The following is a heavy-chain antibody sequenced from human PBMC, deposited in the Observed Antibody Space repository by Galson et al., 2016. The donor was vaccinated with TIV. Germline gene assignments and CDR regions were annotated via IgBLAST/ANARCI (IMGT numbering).Heavy chain of an antibody. CDR2: ISDGGNT. V-gene: IGHV3-66*02. D-gene: IGHD1-26*01. CDR1: GLSVSINY. J-gene: IGHJ6*02. Sequence: PRLSCAASGLSVSINYMTWVRQAPGKGLEWVSLISDGGNTYYPDSVKGRFTISRDNSRNTLYLQMNGLRAEDTAVYYCARDRIGDATYYYYYYGMDVWGQGTAVTVSS. CDR3: ARDRIGDATYYYYYYGMDV.